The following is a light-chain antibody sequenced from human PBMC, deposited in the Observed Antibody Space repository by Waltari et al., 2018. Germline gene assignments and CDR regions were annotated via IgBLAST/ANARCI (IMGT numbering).Light chain of an antibody. CDR1: SSNIGAGFD. Sequence: QSVLTQPPSLSGAPGQRVTMSCTWSSSNIGAGFDVPWYQHLPGTAPKLLIFGNNNRPSGVPDRFSASKSGASASLAITGLQSEDEAVYYCQSYDSRLSVVVFGGGTKLTVL. V-gene: IGLV1-40*01. CDR3: QSYDSRLSVVV. CDR2: GNN. J-gene: IGLJ2*01.